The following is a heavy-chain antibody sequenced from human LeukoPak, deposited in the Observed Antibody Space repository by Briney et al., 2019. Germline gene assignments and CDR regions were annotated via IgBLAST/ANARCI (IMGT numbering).Heavy chain of an antibody. CDR3: ARDRTYYDFWSGYSGFDY. CDR1: GFTFSSYS. D-gene: IGHD3-3*01. J-gene: IGHJ4*02. CDR2: ISSSSSYI. V-gene: IGHV3-21*01. Sequence: GGSLRLSCAASGFTFSSYSMNWVRQAPGKGLEWVSSISSSSSYIYYADSVKGRFTISRDNAKNSLYLQMSSRRDEDTAVYYCARDRTYYDFWSGYSGFDYWGQGTLVTVSS.